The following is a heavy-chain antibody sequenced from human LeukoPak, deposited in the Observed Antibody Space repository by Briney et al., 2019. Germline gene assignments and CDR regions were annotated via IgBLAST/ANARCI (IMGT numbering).Heavy chain of an antibody. CDR1: GYTFTGYY. CDR3: ARADVLLWFGELLGSDAFDI. Sequence: ASVKVSCKASGYTFTGYYMHWVRQAPGQGLEWMGWINPNSGGTNYAQKFQGRVTMTRDTSISTAYMELSRLRSDDTAVYYCARADVLLWFGELLGSDAFDIWGQGTMVIVSS. D-gene: IGHD3-10*01. CDR2: INPNSGGT. V-gene: IGHV1-2*02. J-gene: IGHJ3*02.